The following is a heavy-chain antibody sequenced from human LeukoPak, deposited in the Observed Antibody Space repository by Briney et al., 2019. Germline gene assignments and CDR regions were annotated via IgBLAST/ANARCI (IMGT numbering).Heavy chain of an antibody. Sequence: GGSLRLSCAASGFTFSSYAMHWVRQAPGKGLEWVAVISYDGSNKYYADSVKGRFTISRDNSKNTLYLQMNSLRAEDTAVYYCAAEGHSGSYYAKDPEYYFDYWGQGTLVTVSS. J-gene: IGHJ4*02. D-gene: IGHD1-26*01. CDR1: GFTFSSYA. CDR3: AAEGHSGSYYAKDPEYYFDY. CDR2: ISYDGSNK. V-gene: IGHV3-30-3*01.